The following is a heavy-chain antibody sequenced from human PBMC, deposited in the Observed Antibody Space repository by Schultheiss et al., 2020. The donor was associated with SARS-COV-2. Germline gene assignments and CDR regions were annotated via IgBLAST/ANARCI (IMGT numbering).Heavy chain of an antibody. D-gene: IGHD6-13*01. CDR2: IWNDGTNK. CDR1: GFTFSSYV. Sequence: GESLKISCAASGFTFSSYVMRWVRQAPGKGLEWVAVIWNDGTNKYYADSAKGRFTISRDNSKNTLYLQMDSLRVEDTAVFYCAKDGSRNIATALDYWGQGVLVTVSS. V-gene: IGHV3-33*06. CDR3: AKDGSRNIATALDY. J-gene: IGHJ4*02.